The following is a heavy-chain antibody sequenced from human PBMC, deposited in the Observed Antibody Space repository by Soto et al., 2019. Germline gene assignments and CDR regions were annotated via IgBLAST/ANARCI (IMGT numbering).Heavy chain of an antibody. CDR3: AKDYDILTGYPDVYYYYGMDV. CDR1: GFTFSSYG. CDR2: ISYDGSNK. V-gene: IGHV3-30*18. Sequence: PGGSLRLSCAASGFTFSSYGMHWVRQAPGKGLEWVAVISYDGSNKYYADSVKGRFTISRDNSKNTLYLQMNSLRAEDTAAYYCAKDYDILTGYPDVYYYYGMDVWGQGTTVTVSS. D-gene: IGHD3-9*01. J-gene: IGHJ6*02.